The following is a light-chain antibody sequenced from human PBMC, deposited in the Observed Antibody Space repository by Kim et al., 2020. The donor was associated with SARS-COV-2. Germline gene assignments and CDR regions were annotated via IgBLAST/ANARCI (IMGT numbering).Light chain of an antibody. CDR1: QSVSGSY. V-gene: IGKV3-20*01. J-gene: IGKJ2*01. Sequence: SLSAAGGATLSCRASQSVSGSYLAWYQQKPGQAPRLLIYGASSRATDIPDRFSGSGSGTDFTLTISTVEPEDFAVYYCQQYGSSYTFGQGTKLEI. CDR2: GAS. CDR3: QQYGSSYT.